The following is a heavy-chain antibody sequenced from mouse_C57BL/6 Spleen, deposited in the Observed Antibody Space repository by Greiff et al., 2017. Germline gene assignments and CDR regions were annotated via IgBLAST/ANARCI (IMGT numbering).Heavy chain of an antibody. CDR3: ASLYYYGSSSAWFAY. V-gene: IGHV1-50*01. D-gene: IGHD1-1*01. Sequence: VQLQQPGAELVKPGASVKLSCKASGYTFTSYWMQWVKQRPGPGLEWIGEIDPSDSYTNYNQKFKGKATLTVDTSSSTAYMQLSSLTSEDSAVYYWASLYYYGSSSAWFAYWGQGTLVTVSA. CDR1: GYTFTSYW. J-gene: IGHJ3*01. CDR2: IDPSDSYT.